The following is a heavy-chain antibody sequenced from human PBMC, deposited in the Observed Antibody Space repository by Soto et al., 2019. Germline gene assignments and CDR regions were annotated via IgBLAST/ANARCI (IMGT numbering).Heavy chain of an antibody. CDR1: GGSISSGGYY. CDR3: ARRSAAGTSYYYYGMDV. CDR2: IYYSGST. J-gene: IGHJ6*02. D-gene: IGHD6-13*01. Sequence: KTSETLSLTCTVSGGSISSGGYYWSWIRQHPGKGLEWIGYIYYSGSTYYNPSLKSRVTISVDTSKNQFSLKLSSVTAADTAVYYCARRSAAGTSYYYYGMDVWGQGATVTVSS. V-gene: IGHV4-31*03.